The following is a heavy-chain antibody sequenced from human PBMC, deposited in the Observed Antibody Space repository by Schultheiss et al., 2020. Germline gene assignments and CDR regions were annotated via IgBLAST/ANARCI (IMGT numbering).Heavy chain of an antibody. V-gene: IGHV4-61*08. J-gene: IGHJ5*02. D-gene: IGHD2-15*01. CDR3: ARGSVVVAATRRNWFDP. CDR1: GGSISSGGYS. Sequence: SETLSLTCAVSGGSISSGGYSWSWIRQPPGKGLEWIGYIYYSGLTNYNPALKSRVTISVDMSKNQFSLKLSSVTAADTAVYYCARGSVVVAATRRNWFDPWGQGTLVTVSS. CDR2: IYYSGLT.